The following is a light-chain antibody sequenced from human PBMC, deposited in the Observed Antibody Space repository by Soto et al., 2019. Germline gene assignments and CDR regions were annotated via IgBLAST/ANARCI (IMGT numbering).Light chain of an antibody. V-gene: IGKV3-20*01. CDR3: LHCATSTAYT. CDR1: QSVTSYY. CDR2: AAS. J-gene: IGKJ2*01. Sequence: EIVLTQSPGTLSLSPGERATLSCRASQSVTSYYVGWYQQKPGQPPSLLIYAASNRATGIPDRFSGSGSGTDFTLTISGLEPEDFGVYFCLHCATSTAYTFGRGTKGEIK.